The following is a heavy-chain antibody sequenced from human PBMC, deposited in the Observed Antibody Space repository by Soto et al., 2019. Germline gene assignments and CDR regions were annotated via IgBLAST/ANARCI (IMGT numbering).Heavy chain of an antibody. Sequence: ASVKVSCKASGGTFSSYAISWVRQAPGQGLEWMGGIIPIFGTANYAQKFQGRVTITADESTSTAYMELSSLRAEDTAVYYCAREFAPGSPNYDYWGLGTLVTVSS. CDR1: GGTFSSYA. CDR3: AREFAPGSPNYDY. J-gene: IGHJ4*02. V-gene: IGHV1-69*13. CDR2: IIPIFGTA. D-gene: IGHD3-10*01.